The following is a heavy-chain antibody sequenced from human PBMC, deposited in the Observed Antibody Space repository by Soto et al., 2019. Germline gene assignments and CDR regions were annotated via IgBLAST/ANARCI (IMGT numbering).Heavy chain of an antibody. J-gene: IGHJ4*02. CDR3: ATLPPGSIAAAGLFDY. Sequence: PSETLSLTCAVSGGSISSSNWWSWVRQPPGKGLEWIGEIYHSGSTNYNPSLKSRVTISVDKSKNQFSLKLSSVTAADTAVYYCATLPPGSIAAAGLFDYWGQGTLDTGSS. V-gene: IGHV4-4*02. CDR2: IYHSGST. CDR1: GGSISSSNW. D-gene: IGHD6-13*01.